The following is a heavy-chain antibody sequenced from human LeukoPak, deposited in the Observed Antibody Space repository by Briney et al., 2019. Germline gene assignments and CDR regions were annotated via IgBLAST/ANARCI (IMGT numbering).Heavy chain of an antibody. Sequence: SETLSLTCTVSGGSISSYYWSWIRQPPGKGLEWIGYIYYSGSTNYNPSLKSRVTISVDTSKNQFSLKLSSVTAADTAVYYCARAFPQLGLYFDYWGQGTLVTVSS. V-gene: IGHV4-59*01. D-gene: IGHD6-13*01. J-gene: IGHJ4*02. CDR1: GGSISSYY. CDR3: ARAFPQLGLYFDY. CDR2: IYYSGST.